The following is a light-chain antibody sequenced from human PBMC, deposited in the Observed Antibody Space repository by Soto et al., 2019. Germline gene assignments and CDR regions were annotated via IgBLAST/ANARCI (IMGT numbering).Light chain of an antibody. CDR2: DAS. J-gene: IGKJ5*01. CDR3: QQRSNWIT. Sequence: EIVLTQSPATLSSSPGERATLSCRASQSVSSYLAWYQQKPGQAPRLLIYDASNRATGIPARFSGSGSGTDFTLTISSLEPDDFAVYYCQQRSNWITFGQGTRLEIE. V-gene: IGKV3-11*01. CDR1: QSVSSY.